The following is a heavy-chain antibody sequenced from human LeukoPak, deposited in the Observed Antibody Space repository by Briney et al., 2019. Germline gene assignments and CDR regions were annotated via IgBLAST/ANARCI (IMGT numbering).Heavy chain of an antibody. J-gene: IGHJ4*02. Sequence: GGSLRLSCAASGFTFSTYGMHWVRQAPGKGLEWVAVISYDGSNKHYSDSVKGRFTISRDNSKNTLYLEMSSLRAEDTAVYYCAKDPPLYGSGNYRSPDYWGQGTLVTVSS. CDR2: ISYDGSNK. CDR3: AKDPPLYGSGNYRSPDY. CDR1: GFTFSTYG. D-gene: IGHD3-10*01. V-gene: IGHV3-30*18.